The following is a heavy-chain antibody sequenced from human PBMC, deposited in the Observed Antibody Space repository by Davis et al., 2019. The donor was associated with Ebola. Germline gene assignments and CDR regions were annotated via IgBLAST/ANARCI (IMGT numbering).Heavy chain of an antibody. D-gene: IGHD4-17*01. J-gene: IGHJ5*02. V-gene: IGHV4-59*08. CDR2: IYYSGRT. CDR3: VRLLPNTVITGNWFDP. Sequence: MPSETLSLTCTVSGGSISSYYWSWIRQPPGKGLEWIGYIYYSGRTNYNPSLKSRVTMSVDTSKNQFSLKLTSVTAADTAVYYCVRLLPNTVITGNWFDPWGQGTLVTVSS. CDR1: GGSISSYY.